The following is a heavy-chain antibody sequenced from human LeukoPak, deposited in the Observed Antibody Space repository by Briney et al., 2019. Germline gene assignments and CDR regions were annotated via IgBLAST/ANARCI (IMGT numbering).Heavy chain of an antibody. V-gene: IGHV1-69*04. J-gene: IGHJ6*02. CDR3: ARPLRPIFGVGGPHYYYYGMDV. D-gene: IGHD3-3*01. CDR2: IIPILGIA. CDR1: GGTFSSYA. Sequence: SVKVSCKASGGTFSSYAISWVRQAPGQGLEWMGRIIPILGIANYAQKFQGRVTITADRSTSTAYMELSSLRSEDTAVYYCARPLRPIFGVGGPHYYYYGMDVWGQGTTVTVSS.